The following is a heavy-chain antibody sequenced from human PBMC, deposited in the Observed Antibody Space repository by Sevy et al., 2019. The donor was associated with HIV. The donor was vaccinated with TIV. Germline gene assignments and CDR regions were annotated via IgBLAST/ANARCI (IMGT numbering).Heavy chain of an antibody. J-gene: IGHJ2*01. V-gene: IGHV4-4*07. CDR2: LDTSGTT. D-gene: IGHD4-17*01. CDR1: GASISSYF. Sequence: SETLSLTRTVSGASISSYFWSWIRQPAGKGLEWIGRLDTSGTTNYNPSLKSRVTMSLDTPKNQFSLHLTSVTAADTAVYYCARIRSQDWYFDLWGRGTLVTVSS. CDR3: ARIRSQDWYFDL.